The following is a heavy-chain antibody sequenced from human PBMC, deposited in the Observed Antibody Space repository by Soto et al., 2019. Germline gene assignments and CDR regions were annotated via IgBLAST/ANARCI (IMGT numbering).Heavy chain of an antibody. J-gene: IGHJ4*02. CDR1: GYTFTSYG. V-gene: IGHV1-18*01. CDR2: ISAYNGNT. Sequence: QVQLVQSGAEVKKPGASVKVSCKASGYTFTSYGISWVRQAPGQGLEWMGWISAYNGNTNYAQKLQGRVTMTTDTSTSNAYMELRSLRSDDTAVYDWVRDHHGDYPSDDWGQGTLVTVSS. CDR3: VRDHHGDYPSDD. D-gene: IGHD4-17*01.